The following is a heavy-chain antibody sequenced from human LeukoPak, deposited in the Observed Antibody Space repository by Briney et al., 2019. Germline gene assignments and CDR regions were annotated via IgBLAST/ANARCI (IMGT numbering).Heavy chain of an antibody. J-gene: IGHJ4*02. CDR3: AREKDIDAGSYLAPLDY. CDR2: INPSGGST. D-gene: IGHD1-26*01. CDR1: GYTFTSYY. Sequence: ASVKVSCKASGYTFTSYYMHWVRQAPGQGPEWMGIINPSGGSTSYAQKFQGRVTMTRDTSTSTVYMELSSLRSEDTAVYYCAREKDIDAGSYLAPLDYWGQGTLVTVSS. V-gene: IGHV1-46*01.